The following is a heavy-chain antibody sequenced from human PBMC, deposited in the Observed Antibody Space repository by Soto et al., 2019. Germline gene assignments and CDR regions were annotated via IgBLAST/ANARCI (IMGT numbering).Heavy chain of an antibody. CDR2: SSSSSSYT. CDR1: GFTFSDYY. Sequence: PGGSLRLSCTASGFTFSDYYMNWVRQAPGKGLEWVSYSSSSSSYTKYADSVKGRFTISRDQAKNSVHLQMNSLRAEDTAVYYCARAGFLEWDYFDYWGQGTLVTVSS. CDR3: ARAGFLEWDYFDY. V-gene: IGHV3-11*06. D-gene: IGHD3-3*01. J-gene: IGHJ4*02.